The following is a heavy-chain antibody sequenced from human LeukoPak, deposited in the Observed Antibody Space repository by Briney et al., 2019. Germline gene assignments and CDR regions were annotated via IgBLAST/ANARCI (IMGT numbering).Heavy chain of an antibody. CDR2: ISGSGGSI. D-gene: IGHD2-15*01. V-gene: IGHV3-23*01. CDR3: AKDLYCSGGSCYSGEYFQH. J-gene: IGHJ1*01. CDR1: GFTFSSYA. Sequence: GGSLRLSCAASGFTFSSYAMSWVRQAPGKGLEWVSAISGSGGSIYYADSVKGRFTISRDNSKNTLYLQMNSLRAEDTAVYYCAKDLYCSGGSCYSGEYFQHWGQGTLVTVSS.